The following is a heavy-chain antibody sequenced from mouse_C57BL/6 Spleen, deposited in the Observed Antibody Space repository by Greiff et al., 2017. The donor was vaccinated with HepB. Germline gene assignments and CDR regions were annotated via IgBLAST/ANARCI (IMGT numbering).Heavy chain of an antibody. J-gene: IGHJ4*01. CDR1: GYTFTSYG. D-gene: IGHD2-4*01. V-gene: IGHV1-81*01. Sequence: VKLVESGAELARPGASVKLSCKASGYTFTSYGISWVKQRTGQGLEWIGEIYPRSGNTYYNEKFKGKATLTADKSSSTAYMELRSLTSEDSAVYFCARWGLRQTGAMDYWGQGTSVTVSS. CDR2: IYPRSGNT. CDR3: ARWGLRQTGAMDY.